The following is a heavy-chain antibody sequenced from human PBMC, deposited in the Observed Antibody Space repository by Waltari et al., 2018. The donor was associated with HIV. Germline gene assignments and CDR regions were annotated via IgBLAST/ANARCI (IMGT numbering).Heavy chain of an antibody. D-gene: IGHD3-10*01. V-gene: IGHV1-18*01. CDR3: ARGVSIVRGVMIRGHMDV. Sequence: VQLVQSGAEMRKPGASVKVSCRASGYTFSAYTISWVRQAPGQGLEWMGWSSGYNGNTNYEKKFQGRVNMTTDTSTSTAHMELRSLRSDDTAVYYCARGVSIVRGVMIRGHMDVWGQGTTVTVSS. J-gene: IGHJ6*02. CDR2: SSGYNGNT. CDR1: GYTFSAYT.